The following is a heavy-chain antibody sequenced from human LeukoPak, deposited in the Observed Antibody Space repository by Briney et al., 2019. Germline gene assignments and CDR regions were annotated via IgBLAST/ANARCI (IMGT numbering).Heavy chain of an antibody. V-gene: IGHV4-4*02. D-gene: IGHD3-16*02. CDR2: IYHSGST. Sequence: PSETLSLTCAVSGGSISMTNWWNWVRPPPGKGLEWIGEIYHSGSTKYNPSLKSRVSMSVDTSKMQFSLNLTSVTAADTAVYYCARAFNLNLGRLSPLDVWGKGTTVTVSS. CDR3: ARAFNLNLGRLSPLDV. J-gene: IGHJ6*04. CDR1: GGSISMTNW.